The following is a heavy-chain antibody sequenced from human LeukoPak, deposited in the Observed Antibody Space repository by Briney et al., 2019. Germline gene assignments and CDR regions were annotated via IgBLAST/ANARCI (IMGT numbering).Heavy chain of an antibody. CDR3: ARDHRSWNGGGFFDY. D-gene: IGHD1-1*01. Sequence: ASVKVSCKASGYTFTGYYMHWVRQAPGQGLEWMGWINPNSGGTNYAQKFQGRVTMTRDTSISTAYMELSRLRSDDTAVYYCARDHRSWNGGGFFDYWGQGTLVTVSS. CDR1: GYTFTGYY. V-gene: IGHV1-2*02. CDR2: INPNSGGT. J-gene: IGHJ4*02.